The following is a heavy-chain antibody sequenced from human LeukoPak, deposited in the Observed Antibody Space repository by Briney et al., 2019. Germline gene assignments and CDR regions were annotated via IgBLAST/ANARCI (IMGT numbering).Heavy chain of an antibody. V-gene: IGHV4-59*01. Sequence: ASETLSLTCTVSGGSISSYYWSWIRQPPGKGLEWIGYIYYSGSTNYNPSLKSRVTISVETSKNQFSLKLSSVTAADTAVYYCARSRIPPTGSGGSFNWFDPWGQGTLVTVSS. CDR3: ARSRIPPTGSGGSFNWFDP. J-gene: IGHJ5*02. CDR1: GGSISSYY. CDR2: IYYSGST. D-gene: IGHD2-15*01.